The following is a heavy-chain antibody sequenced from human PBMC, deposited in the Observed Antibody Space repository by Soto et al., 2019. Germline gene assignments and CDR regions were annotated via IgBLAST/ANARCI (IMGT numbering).Heavy chain of an antibody. CDR1: GFTFSDYY. CDR2: ISSSGSTI. Sequence: PGGSLRLSCAASGFTFSDYYMSWIRQAPGKGLEWVSYISSSGSTIYYADSAKGRFTISRDNAKNSLYLQMNSLRAEDTAVYYCARGLRYFDWLYDYWGQGTLVTVAS. V-gene: IGHV3-11*01. D-gene: IGHD3-9*01. J-gene: IGHJ4*02. CDR3: ARGLRYFDWLYDY.